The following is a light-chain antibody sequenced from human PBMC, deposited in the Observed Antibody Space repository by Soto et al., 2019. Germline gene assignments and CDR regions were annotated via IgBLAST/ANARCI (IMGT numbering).Light chain of an antibody. CDR2: EGS. CDR3: CSYAGSSTWV. CDR1: RSDVGSYNL. Sequence: QSALTQPASGSGSPGQSITISCTGTRSDVGSYNLVSWYQQHPGKAPKLMIYEGSKRPSGVSNRFSGSKSGNTASLTLSGLQAEYEADDYCCSYAGSSTWVFGGGTKLTVL. V-gene: IGLV2-23*01. J-gene: IGLJ2*01.